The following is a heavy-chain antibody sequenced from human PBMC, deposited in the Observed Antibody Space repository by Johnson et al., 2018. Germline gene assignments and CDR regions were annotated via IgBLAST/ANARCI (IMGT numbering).Heavy chain of an antibody. V-gene: IGHV1-69*08. Sequence: VQLVPSGAEVKKPGSSVKVSCYTAGGTFGSSTISWVRQAPGQGLEWMGRFIPLLNTSDFTPRFPGKVTMTADKSTSANYRELSSLRFDDTAISYWARDHHDSHGQDAFDIWGQGTMMTVSS. CDR3: ARDHHDSHGQDAFDI. CDR1: GGTFGSST. D-gene: IGHD4-11*01. J-gene: IGHJ3*02. CDR2: FIPLLNTS.